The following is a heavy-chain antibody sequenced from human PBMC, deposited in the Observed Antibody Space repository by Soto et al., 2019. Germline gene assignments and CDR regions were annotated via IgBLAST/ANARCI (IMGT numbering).Heavy chain of an antibody. D-gene: IGHD2-15*01. CDR2: INHDGIT. J-gene: IGHJ4*02. V-gene: IGHV4-34*01. Sequence: QVQLQQWGAGLLKPSETLSLTCAISGGSFSGYYWSWIRPPPGKGLEWIGEINHDGITNYNPSLKSRVTISLDTSKNQFSLKLTSVTAADTAVYYCAGRYCTGGSCYRPWGQGTLVTVSS. CDR3: AGRYCTGGSCYRP. CDR1: GGSFSGYY.